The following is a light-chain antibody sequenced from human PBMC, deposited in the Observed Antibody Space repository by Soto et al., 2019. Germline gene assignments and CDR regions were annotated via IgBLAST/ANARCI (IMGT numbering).Light chain of an antibody. V-gene: IGLV2-14*01. Sequence: SALTQPASVSGSPGQSITISCTRTSSDVGGYNYVSWYQQHPGKAPKLMIYDVSNRPSGVSNRFSGSKSGNTASLTISGLQAKDEADYYCSSYTSSSTSYVFGTGTKVTVL. CDR1: SSDVGGYNY. CDR2: DVS. J-gene: IGLJ1*01. CDR3: SSYTSSSTSYV.